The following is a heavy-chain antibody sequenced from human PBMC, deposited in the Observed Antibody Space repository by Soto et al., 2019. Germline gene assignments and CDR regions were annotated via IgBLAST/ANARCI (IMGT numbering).Heavy chain of an antibody. V-gene: IGHV3-23*01. Sequence: GGSLRLSCAASGFTFRSFAMTWVRQAPGKGLEWVSAITGSGSSTHYADSVKGRFTISRDNSKNTLYLQMNSLRAEDTAVYYCAKVELGSLDYWGQGTLVTVSS. J-gene: IGHJ4*02. CDR1: GFTFRSFA. D-gene: IGHD7-27*01. CDR3: AKVELGSLDY. CDR2: ITGSGSST.